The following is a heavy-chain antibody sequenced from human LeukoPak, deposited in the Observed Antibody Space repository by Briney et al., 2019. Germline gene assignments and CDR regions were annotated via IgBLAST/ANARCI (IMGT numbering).Heavy chain of an antibody. CDR3: AREAGGFDY. CDR1: GFTFSSYA. D-gene: IGHD6-19*01. V-gene: IGHV3-30*14. CDR2: ISYDGSNK. Sequence: GGSLRLSCAASGFTFSSYAMHWVRQAPGKGLEWVAVISYDGSNKYYADSVKGRFTISRDNSKNTLYLQMNSLRAEDTAVYYCAREAGGFDYWGQGTLVTVSS. J-gene: IGHJ4*02.